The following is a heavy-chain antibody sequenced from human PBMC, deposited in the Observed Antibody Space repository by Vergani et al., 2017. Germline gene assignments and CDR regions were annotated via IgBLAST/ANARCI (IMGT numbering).Heavy chain of an antibody. J-gene: IGHJ6*03. CDR2: ISHDGNKK. CDR1: GFTFSNYG. CDR3: AKDPRLKEDYYYYYMDV. V-gene: IGHV3-30*18. Sequence: QVQLVESGGSVVQPGRSLRLSCAASGFTFSNYGLHWVRQAPGQGLEWVAVISHDGNKKYYVDSVNGRFTISRDNSKNTLYLYMNSLRADDTAVYYCAKDPRLKEDYYYYYMDVWGKGATVTVSS.